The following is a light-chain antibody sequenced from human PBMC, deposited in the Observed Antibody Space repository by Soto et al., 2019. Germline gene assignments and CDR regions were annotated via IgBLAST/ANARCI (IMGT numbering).Light chain of an antibody. Sequence: DIQMTQSPSSLSASVGDRVTITCRASQSISNYLNWYQQRPGKAPKLLIYLASSLSSGVPSKFSGSGSGTDFTLTISVLQPEDSATYYCQPTYKTPLTFGQGTQLEIK. CDR3: QPTYKTPLT. CDR2: LAS. V-gene: IGKV1-39*01. J-gene: IGKJ1*01. CDR1: QSISNY.